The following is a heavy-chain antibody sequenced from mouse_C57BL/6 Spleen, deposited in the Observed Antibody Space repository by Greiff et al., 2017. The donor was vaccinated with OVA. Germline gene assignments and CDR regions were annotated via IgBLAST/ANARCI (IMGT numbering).Heavy chain of an antibody. D-gene: IGHD1-3*01. J-gene: IGHJ3*01. CDR3: ESSGNSFAY. CDR1: GYTFTSYW. Sequence: VQLQQSGAELVKPGASVKLSCKASGYTFTSYWMHWVKQRPGQGLEWIGLIHPNSGSTNYNEKFKSKATLTVDKSSSTAYMTLSSLTSEDSAVYDCESSGNSFAYWGQGTLVTVSA. V-gene: IGHV1-64*01. CDR2: IHPNSGST.